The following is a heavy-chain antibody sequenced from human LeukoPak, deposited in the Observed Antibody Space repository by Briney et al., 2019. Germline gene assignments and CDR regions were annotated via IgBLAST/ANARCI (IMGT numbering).Heavy chain of an antibody. CDR2: IKQDGSEK. CDR1: GFTLSSYW. CDR3: ARGGLYYGSGSYWDY. D-gene: IGHD3-10*01. J-gene: IGHJ4*02. Sequence: GGSLRLSCAASGFTLSSYWMSWVRQAPGKGLEWVANIKQDGSEKYYLDSVKGRFTISRDNAKNSLYLQMNTLRAEDTAVYYCARGGLYYGSGSYWDYWGQGTLVTVSS. V-gene: IGHV3-7*05.